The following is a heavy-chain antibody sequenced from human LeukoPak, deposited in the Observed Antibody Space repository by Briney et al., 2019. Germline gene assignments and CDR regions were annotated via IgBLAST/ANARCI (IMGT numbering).Heavy chain of an antibody. D-gene: IGHD6-19*01. CDR2: IIPIFGTA. J-gene: IGHJ4*02. CDR3: ASQPFSSGWYVDY. CDR1: GGTFSSYA. V-gene: IGHV1-69*06. Sequence: GASVKVSCKASGGTFSSYAISWVRQAPGQGLEWMGGIIPIFGTANYAQKFQGRVTITADKSTSTAYMELSSLRSEDTAVYYCASQPFSSGWYVDYWGQGTLVTVSS.